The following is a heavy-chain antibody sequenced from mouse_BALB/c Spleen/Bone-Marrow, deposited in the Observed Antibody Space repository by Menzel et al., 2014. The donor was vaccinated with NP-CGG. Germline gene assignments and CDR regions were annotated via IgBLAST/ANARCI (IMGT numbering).Heavy chain of an antibody. CDR2: INPSSGYA. V-gene: IGHV1-4*01. D-gene: IGHD2-14*01. J-gene: IGHJ3*01. CDR1: GYTFTSYT. Sequence: VQLQQSGAELARPGASVKMSCKASGYTFTSYTMHWVKQRPGQGLEWIGYINPSSGYANYNQKFKDKATLTADKSSSTAYRQLSSLTSEDSAVYYGARSAYYRSLVAYWGQGTLVTGSA. CDR3: ARSAYYRSLVAY.